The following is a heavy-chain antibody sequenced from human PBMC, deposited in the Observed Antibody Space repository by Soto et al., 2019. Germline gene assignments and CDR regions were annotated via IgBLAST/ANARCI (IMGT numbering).Heavy chain of an antibody. CDR3: ARGQSSLLLDC. D-gene: IGHD2-8*02. CDR2: INHSGST. Sequence: QVQLQQWGAGLLKPSETLSLTCAVYGGSFSGYYWSWIPQPPGKGLEWIGEINHSGSTNYNPSLKRRITISVDTSKNHSFLKLSSVTAADTAVYYCARGQSSLLLDCWGQGVLVTVSS. J-gene: IGHJ4*02. CDR1: GGSFSGYY. V-gene: IGHV4-34*01.